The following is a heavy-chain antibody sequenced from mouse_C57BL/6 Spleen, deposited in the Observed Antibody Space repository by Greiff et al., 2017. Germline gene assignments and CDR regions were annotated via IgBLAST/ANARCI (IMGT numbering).Heavy chain of an antibody. CDR1: GFSLTSYG. J-gene: IGHJ4*01. CDR2: IWGVGST. Sequence: QVQLKESGPGLVAPSQSLSITCTVSGFSLTSYGVDWVRQSPGKGLEWLGVIWGVGSTNYNSALKSRMSISKDNSKSQVFLKMNSLQTDDTAMYYCAREPPYGKEAMDYWGQGTSVTVSS. CDR3: AREPPYGKEAMDY. V-gene: IGHV2-6*01. D-gene: IGHD2-1*01.